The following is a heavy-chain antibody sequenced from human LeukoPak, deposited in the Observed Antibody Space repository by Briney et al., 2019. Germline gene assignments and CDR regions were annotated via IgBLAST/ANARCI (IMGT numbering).Heavy chain of an antibody. CDR2: IKHDESKI. V-gene: IGHV3-30*02. CDR1: GFTFSNHG. CDR3: AKESASFHTSGASFDY. Sequence: GGSLRLSCAASGFTFSNHGMHWVRQAPGKGLEWVAFIKHDESKIHYADSVKGRFTVSRDTAKNTLYLQMNSLGVEDTAVYFCAKESASFHTSGASFDYWGQGALVTVSS. J-gene: IGHJ4*02. D-gene: IGHD3-10*01.